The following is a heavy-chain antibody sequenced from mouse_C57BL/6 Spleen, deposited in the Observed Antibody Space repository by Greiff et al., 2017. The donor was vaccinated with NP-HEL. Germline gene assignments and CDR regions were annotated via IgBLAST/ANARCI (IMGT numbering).Heavy chain of an antibody. CDR1: GYTFTDYE. J-gene: IGHJ4*01. Sequence: VQLQQPGAELVRPGASVTLSCKASGYTFTDYEMPWVKQTPVHGLEWIGDIDPETGGTAYNQKFKGKATLTADKSSSTAYMELRSLTSEDSAVYYCATAMVTLNAMDYWGQGTSVTVSS. CDR2: IDPETGGT. V-gene: IGHV1-15*01. D-gene: IGHD2-2*01. CDR3: ATAMVTLNAMDY.